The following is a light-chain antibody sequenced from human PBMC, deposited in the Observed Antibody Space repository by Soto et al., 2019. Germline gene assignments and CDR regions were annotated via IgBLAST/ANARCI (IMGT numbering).Light chain of an antibody. J-gene: IGKJ2*01. CDR1: QSVSSSS. V-gene: IGKV3-20*01. CDR3: QQYGTSPYT. Sequence: EMVLTQSPGPLSLSPGERATLYCRASQSVSSSSLAWYQQNPGQAPRLLIYGASSRATGIPDRFSGSGSGPDFTLTITRLEPEDFAVYYCQQYGTSPYTFGQGTKLEIK. CDR2: GAS.